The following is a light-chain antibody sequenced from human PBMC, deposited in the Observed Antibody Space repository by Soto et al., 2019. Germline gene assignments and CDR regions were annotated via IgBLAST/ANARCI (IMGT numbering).Light chain of an antibody. CDR3: LLDYAYFWA. V-gene: IGKV1-6*01. Sequence: AIQVTQSPSSLSASVGDRVTITCRTSQGIRSALGWYQQKPGKVPKLLIYAASTLQSGVPSRFSGSGSGRDFTLTISSLQPEDFETYYCLLDYAYFWALGQGTKVDIK. J-gene: IGKJ1*01. CDR1: QGIRSA. CDR2: AAS.